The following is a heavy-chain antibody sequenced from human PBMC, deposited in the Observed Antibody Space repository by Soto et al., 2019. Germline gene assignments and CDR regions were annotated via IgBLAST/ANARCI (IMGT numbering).Heavy chain of an antibody. CDR2: IYNGGST. J-gene: IGHJ4*02. Sequence: PSDPMALPWPFSDYSIRRADFHWACLLRPPGKGLEWIGYIYNGGSTYYRPSLESRMHMSLDATRNHYSLRLTSVTAADTAVYFCARAPVGLDTISYFDYWGQGKLV. V-gene: IGHV4-30-4*02. CDR1: DYSIRRADFH. D-gene: IGHD3-3*01. CDR3: ARAPVGLDTISYFDY.